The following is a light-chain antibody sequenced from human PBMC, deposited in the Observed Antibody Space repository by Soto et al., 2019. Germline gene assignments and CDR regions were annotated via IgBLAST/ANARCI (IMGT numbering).Light chain of an antibody. V-gene: IGKV1-6*01. CDR1: QGSRNE. CDR3: LQDSNYPRT. CDR2: AAS. J-gene: IGKJ2*01. Sequence: AIQMTQSPSSLSASVGDRVTITCRASQGSRNELGWYQQTPGKGPKLLIYAASRLQSVVPSRFSGTGSGTDFTLTISSLQPEDFATYYCLQDSNYPRTFGHGTKREIK.